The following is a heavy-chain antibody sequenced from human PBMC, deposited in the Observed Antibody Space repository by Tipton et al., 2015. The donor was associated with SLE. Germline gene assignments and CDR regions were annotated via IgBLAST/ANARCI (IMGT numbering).Heavy chain of an antibody. D-gene: IGHD3-16*01. CDR1: GFTFSNYA. Sequence: SLRLSCAASGFTFSNYAMTWVRQAPGKGLKWVSRISGSGGSKNYADSVKGRFTISRDNSKNTLYLQMNSLRAEDAAVYYCVKPVTKPEGDWFDPWGQGTLVTVSS. CDR3: VKPVTKPEGDWFDP. CDR2: ISGSGGSK. V-gene: IGHV3-23*01. J-gene: IGHJ5*02.